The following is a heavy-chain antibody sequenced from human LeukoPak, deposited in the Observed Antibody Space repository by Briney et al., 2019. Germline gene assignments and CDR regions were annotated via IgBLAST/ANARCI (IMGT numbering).Heavy chain of an antibody. CDR1: SGSISSSSYY. CDR2: INYSGST. V-gene: IGHV4-39*07. Sequence: PSETLSLTCTVSSGSISSSSYYWGWIRQPPGKGLEWIGSINYSGSTYYNPSLRSRVTISVDTSKNQFSLKLSSVTAADTAVYYCARVGNYYGSGSYYNNFDYWGQGTLVTVSS. CDR3: ARVGNYYGSGSYYNNFDY. D-gene: IGHD3-10*01. J-gene: IGHJ4*02.